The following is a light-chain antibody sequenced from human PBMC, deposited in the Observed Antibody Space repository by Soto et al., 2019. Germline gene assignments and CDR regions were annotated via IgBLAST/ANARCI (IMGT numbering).Light chain of an antibody. V-gene: IGKV1-6*01. CDR1: QGIRND. J-gene: IGKJ5*01. CDR2: EAS. Sequence: AILMTQSPSSLSASVGDRVTITCRASQGIRNDLAWYQQKPGKAPKLLIYEASTLQSGVPSRFSGSYSGTDFTLTIGSLQPEDFAVYFCQQRSDWPPTFGQGTRLEIK. CDR3: QQRSDWPPT.